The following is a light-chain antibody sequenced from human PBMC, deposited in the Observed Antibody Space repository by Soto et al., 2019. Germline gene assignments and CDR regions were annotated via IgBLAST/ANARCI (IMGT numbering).Light chain of an antibody. J-gene: IGKJ1*01. V-gene: IGKV1-39*01. CDR1: QTINKY. CDR2: AAS. CDR3: QQSYGSPGA. Sequence: DIHLTQSPSSLSASVGDSVTITCRSSQTINKYLNWYQHRPGKAPKLLIYAASSLQTGVPTRFSGAGAGTFFTLTSSNLQLEDVASYYGQQSYGSPGAFGRGTKVEI.